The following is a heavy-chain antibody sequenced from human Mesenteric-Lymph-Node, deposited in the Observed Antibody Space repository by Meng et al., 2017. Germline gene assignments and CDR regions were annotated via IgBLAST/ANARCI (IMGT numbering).Heavy chain of an antibody. Sequence: QVQVQESGPGLVKPSGTLSLTCAVFGGSISSSNWWSWVRQPPGKGLEWIGEIYHSGSTDYNPSLKSRFTISRDNSKNTLYLQVNSLTVEDTAMYYCARDDVLLGNNLDYWGQGTLVTVSS. CDR1: GGSISSSNW. D-gene: IGHD3-16*01. J-gene: IGHJ4*02. V-gene: IGHV4-4*02. CDR2: IYHSGST. CDR3: ARDDVLLGNNLDY.